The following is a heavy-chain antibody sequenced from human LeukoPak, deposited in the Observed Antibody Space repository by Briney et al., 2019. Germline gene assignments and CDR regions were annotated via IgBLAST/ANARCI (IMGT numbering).Heavy chain of an antibody. V-gene: IGHV1-69*05. D-gene: IGHD2-2*01. CDR2: IIPIFGTA. CDR3: ARGRSSSTSCSFDY. Sequence: GASVKVSCKASGGTFSSYAISWVRQAPGQGLEWMGGIIPIFGTANYAQKFRGRVTITTDESTSTAYMELSSLRSEDTAVYYCARGRSSSTSCSFDYWGQGTLVTVSS. CDR1: GGTFSSYA. J-gene: IGHJ4*02.